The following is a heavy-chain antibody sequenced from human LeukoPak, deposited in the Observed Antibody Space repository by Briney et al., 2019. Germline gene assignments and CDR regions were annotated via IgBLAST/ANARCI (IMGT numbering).Heavy chain of an antibody. Sequence: SETLSLTCSVSGSSLTTGNSWGWVRQAPGKGLEWIGNIFHRGDTLYNPSLKSRVSISMDTSRNQFSLMLNSVTAADTAVYYCARGTTYYYYMDVWGKGTTVTVSS. CDR1: GSSLTTGNS. D-gene: IGHD1-1*01. CDR3: ARGTTYYYYMDV. J-gene: IGHJ6*03. V-gene: IGHV4-38-2*02. CDR2: IFHRGDT.